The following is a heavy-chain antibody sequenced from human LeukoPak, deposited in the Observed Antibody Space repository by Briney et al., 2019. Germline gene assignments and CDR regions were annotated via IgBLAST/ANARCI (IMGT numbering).Heavy chain of an antibody. Sequence: SETLSLTFTVSGGSISSYYWSWIRQPPGKGLEWIGYIYYSGSTNYNPSLKSRVTISVDTSKNQFSLKLSSVTAADTAVYYCARLPYSSNYYFDYWGQGTLVTVSS. CDR1: GGSISSYY. J-gene: IGHJ4*02. V-gene: IGHV4-59*08. CDR2: IYYSGST. CDR3: ARLPYSSNYYFDY. D-gene: IGHD6-13*01.